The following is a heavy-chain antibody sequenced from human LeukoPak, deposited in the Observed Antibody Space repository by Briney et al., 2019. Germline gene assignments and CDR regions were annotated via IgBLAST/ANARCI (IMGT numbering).Heavy chain of an antibody. CDR2: IKSKTDGGTT. J-gene: IGHJ4*02. Sequence: GESLRLSCAASGFTFSNAWMSWVRQAPGKGLEWVGRIKSKTDGGTTDYAAPVKGRFTISRDNSKNTLYLQMNSLRAEDTAVYYCARDNPERRFLFDYWGQGTLVTVSS. D-gene: IGHD1-1*01. V-gene: IGHV3-15*01. CDR3: ARDNPERRFLFDY. CDR1: GFTFSNAW.